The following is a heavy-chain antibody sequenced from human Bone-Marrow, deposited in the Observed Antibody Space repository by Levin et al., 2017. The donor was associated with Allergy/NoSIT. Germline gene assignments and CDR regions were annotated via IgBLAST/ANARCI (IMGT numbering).Heavy chain of an antibody. D-gene: IGHD3-22*01. CDR1: GITFGDYP. V-gene: IGHV3-49*04. CDR3: TRGLNYYDSSGYYAS. Sequence: GGSLRLSCTASGITFGDYPLSWVRQAPGKGLEWVAFIRTNPFGATTEYAASVKGRFIISRDDSKNIAYLQMNGLKTDDTAVYYCTRGLNYYDSSGYYASWGQGSLVTVAS. J-gene: IGHJ5*02. CDR2: IRTNPFGATT.